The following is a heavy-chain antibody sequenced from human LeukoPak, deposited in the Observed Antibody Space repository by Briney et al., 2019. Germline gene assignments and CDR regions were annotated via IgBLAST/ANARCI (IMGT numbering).Heavy chain of an antibody. J-gene: IGHJ1*01. CDR1: GGSISSGGYY. V-gene: IGHV4-31*03. CDR3: AGKSSGIAAAGEYFQH. CDR2: IYYSGST. Sequence: SETLSLTCTVSGGSISSGGYYWSWIRQHPGKGLEWIGYIYYSGSTYYNPSLKSRVTISVDTSKNQFSLKLSSVTAADTAVYYCAGKSSGIAAAGEYFQHWGQGTLVTVSS. D-gene: IGHD6-13*01.